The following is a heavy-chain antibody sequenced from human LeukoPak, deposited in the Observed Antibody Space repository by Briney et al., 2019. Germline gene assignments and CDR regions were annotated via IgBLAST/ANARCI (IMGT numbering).Heavy chain of an antibody. V-gene: IGHV3-23*01. Sequence: GGSLRLSCAASGFTFSSYVMSWVRQAPGKGLEWVSTISGSGGSTYYADSVKGRFTISRDNSKNMLYLQMNSLRAEDAAVYYCAKAPLRSCSGAICYPFDYWGQGTLVTVSS. D-gene: IGHD2-15*01. CDR2: ISGSGGST. J-gene: IGHJ4*02. CDR1: GFTFSSYV. CDR3: AKAPLRSCSGAICYPFDY.